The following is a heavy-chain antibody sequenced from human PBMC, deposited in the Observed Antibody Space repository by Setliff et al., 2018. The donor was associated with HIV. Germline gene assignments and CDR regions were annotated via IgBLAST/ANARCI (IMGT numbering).Heavy chain of an antibody. D-gene: IGHD6-19*01. CDR1: GASFSGYY. CDR2: INHSGGA. CDR3: ARVDPYTSPRGFDS. J-gene: IGHJ4*02. Sequence: SETLSLTCAVYGASFSGYYCNWIRQTPGKGLEWIGDINHSGGANYNPSLRGRVTISIDTSKNQFSLKVTSVTAADAAVYYCARVDPYTSPRGFDSWGQGTLVTVSS. V-gene: IGHV4-34*01.